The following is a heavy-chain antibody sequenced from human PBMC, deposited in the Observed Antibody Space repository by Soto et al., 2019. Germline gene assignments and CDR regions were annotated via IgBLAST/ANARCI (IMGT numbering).Heavy chain of an antibody. D-gene: IGHD4-4*01. V-gene: IGHV4-30-4*01. CDR1: GGSISSGDYY. Sequence: SETLSLSCTVSGGSISSGDYYWSWIRQPPGKGLEWIGYIYYSGSTYYSPSLKSRVTISVDTSKNQFSLKLSSVTAADTAVYYCARVVVTTAYYGMDVWGQGTTVTVSS. CDR2: IYYSGST. J-gene: IGHJ6*02. CDR3: ARVVVTTAYYGMDV.